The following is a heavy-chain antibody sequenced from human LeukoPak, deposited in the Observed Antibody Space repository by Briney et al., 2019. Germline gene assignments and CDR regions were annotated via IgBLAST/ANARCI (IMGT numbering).Heavy chain of an antibody. CDR2: IYYSGTT. Sequence: PSETLSLTCTVSGASMSSNSHYWGWIRQPPGKALEWVGNIYYSGTTYYNPSLKSRVTISVDKSKNQFSLKLSSVTAADTAVYYCARARITMIVVVSAFDIWGQGTMVTVSS. V-gene: IGHV4-39*07. J-gene: IGHJ3*02. CDR3: ARARITMIVVVSAFDI. D-gene: IGHD3-22*01. CDR1: GASMSSNSHY.